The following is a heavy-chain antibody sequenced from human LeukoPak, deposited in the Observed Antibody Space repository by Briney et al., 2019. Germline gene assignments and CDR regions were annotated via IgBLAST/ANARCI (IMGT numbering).Heavy chain of an antibody. J-gene: IGHJ5*02. Sequence: ASVKVSCKASGGTFSSYAIGWVRQAPGQGLEWMGRIIPILGITTYAQKFQGRVTISADKSTTTAYMELSSLRSEDTAVYFCARDNDYQLLASWFDPWGQGTLVTVSS. V-gene: IGHV1-69*04. CDR1: GGTFSSYA. CDR3: ARDNDYQLLASWFDP. CDR2: IIPILGIT. D-gene: IGHD2-2*01.